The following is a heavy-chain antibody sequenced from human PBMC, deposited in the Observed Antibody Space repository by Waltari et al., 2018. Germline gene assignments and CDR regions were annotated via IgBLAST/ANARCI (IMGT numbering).Heavy chain of an antibody. CDR3: AKDFAVAGIYDYMDV. CDR1: GFPFSSYG. Sequence: QVQLVESGGGVVQPGRSLRLSCAASGFPFSSYGMHWVRLAPGKGLEWVAVIWYDGSNKYYADSVKGRFTISRDNSKNTLYLQMNSLRAEDTAMYYCAKDFAVAGIYDYMDVWGKGTTVTVSS. V-gene: IGHV3-30*18. CDR2: IWYDGSNK. D-gene: IGHD6-19*01. J-gene: IGHJ6*03.